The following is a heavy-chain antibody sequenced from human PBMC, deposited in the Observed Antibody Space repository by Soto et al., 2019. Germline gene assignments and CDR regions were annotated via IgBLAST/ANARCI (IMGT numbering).Heavy chain of an antibody. V-gene: IGHV3-7*04. J-gene: IGHJ4*02. CDR3: ARDDPKGYNYSVAFLDY. D-gene: IGHD5-18*01. CDR2: IHLDGSEK. Sequence: PGGSLRLSCAASGFTFSDYWMSWVRQTPGKGLEWVGNIHLDGSEKYYAGFVKGRFTFSRDNVKNSLYLQMNSLRAEDTGVYYCARDDPKGYNYSVAFLDYWGQGTPVTVSS. CDR1: GFTFSDYW.